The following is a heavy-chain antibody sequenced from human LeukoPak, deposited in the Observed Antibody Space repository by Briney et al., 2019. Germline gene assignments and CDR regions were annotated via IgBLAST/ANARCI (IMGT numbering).Heavy chain of an antibody. CDR3: ARDRYCSGGSCSMGWFDP. CDR2: IIPILGIA. J-gene: IGHJ5*02. D-gene: IGHD2-15*01. V-gene: IGHV1-69*04. CDR1: GGTFSSYA. Sequence: GASVKVSCKASGGTFSSYAISWGRQAPGQGVEWMGRIIPILGIANYAQKFQGRVTITADKSTSTAYMELSSLRSEDTAVYYCARDRYCSGGSCSMGWFDPWGQGTLVTVSS.